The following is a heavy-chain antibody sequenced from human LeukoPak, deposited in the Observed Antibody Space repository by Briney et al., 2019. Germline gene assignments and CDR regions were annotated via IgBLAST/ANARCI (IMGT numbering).Heavy chain of an antibody. D-gene: IGHD6-25*01. Sequence: SETLSVPHAVSGDTISSSLAFRGWIRQPPGKGLEWIASLSGRGSPKYSPSFQSRVSIFTDTAKNQLSLNLRSVTAADTAVYYCARDANDRDRRGYGSPFDLW. CDR1: GDTISSSLAF. V-gene: IGHV4-39*02. CDR2: LSGRGSP. J-gene: IGHJ2*01. CDR3: ARDANDRDRRGYGSPFDL.